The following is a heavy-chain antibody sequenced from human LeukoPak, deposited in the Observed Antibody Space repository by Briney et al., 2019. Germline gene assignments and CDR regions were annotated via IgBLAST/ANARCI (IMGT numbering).Heavy chain of an antibody. CDR1: GGSISSYY. Sequence: TSSETLSLTCTVSGGSISSYYWSWIRQPPGKGLEWIGYIYTSGSTNYNPSLKSRVTISVDTSKNQFSLKLSSVTAADTAVYYCARFSYSSSWNYYYYYMDVWGQGTTVTVSS. V-gene: IGHV4-4*09. J-gene: IGHJ6*03. D-gene: IGHD6-13*01. CDR2: IYTSGST. CDR3: ARFSYSSSWNYYYYYMDV.